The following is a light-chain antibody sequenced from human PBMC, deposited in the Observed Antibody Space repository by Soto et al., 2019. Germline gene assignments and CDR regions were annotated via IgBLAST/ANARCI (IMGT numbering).Light chain of an antibody. CDR3: QQYHNWPLT. CDR1: QSVSGH. V-gene: IGKV3-15*01. Sequence: EIVLTQSPATLSVSPGERATLSCRASQSVSGHLDWYQQKPGQAPRLLIYDASTRATGIPARFSGSGSGAEFTLTISSLQSEDFGVYYCQQYHNWPLTFGGGTKVEIK. J-gene: IGKJ4*01. CDR2: DAS.